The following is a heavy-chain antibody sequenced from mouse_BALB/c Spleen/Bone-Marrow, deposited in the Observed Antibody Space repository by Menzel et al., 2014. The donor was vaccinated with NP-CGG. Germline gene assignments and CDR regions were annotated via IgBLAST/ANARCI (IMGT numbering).Heavy chain of an antibody. J-gene: IGHJ1*01. CDR1: GFNIKDTY. CDR2: IDPANGNT. Sequence: EVQGVESGAELVKPGASVKSSCTASGFNIKDTYMHWVKQRPEQGLEWIGRIDPANGNTKYDPKFQGKATITADTSSNTAYLQLSSLTSEDTAVYYCASYYYGRYFDVWGAGTTVTVSS. V-gene: IGHV14-3*02. D-gene: IGHD1-1*01. CDR3: ASYYYGRYFDV.